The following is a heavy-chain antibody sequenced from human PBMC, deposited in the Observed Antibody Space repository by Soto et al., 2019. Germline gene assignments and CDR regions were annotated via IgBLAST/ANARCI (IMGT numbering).Heavy chain of an antibody. Sequence: QVQLVQSGAEEMKPGASVKVSCKASGYTLTRYSIHWVRQAPGQRLEGMGWINAGNGNTKFSQKFQGRVTMTRDTSASTAYMELRGLRSEDTAVSYCAILGTYYFDNSDNYFDFWGQGTRVTVSS. CDR2: INAGNGNT. D-gene: IGHD3-22*01. V-gene: IGHV1-3*05. CDR1: GYTLTRYS. J-gene: IGHJ4*02. CDR3: AILGTYYFDNSDNYFDF.